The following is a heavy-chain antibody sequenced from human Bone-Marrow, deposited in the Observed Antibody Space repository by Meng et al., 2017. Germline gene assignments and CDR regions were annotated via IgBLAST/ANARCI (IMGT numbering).Heavy chain of an antibody. CDR3: ARGPTTMAHDFDY. CDR2: INHSGST. CDR1: CGYFSDYY. V-gene: IGHV4-34*01. Sequence: QPSGANLLTPPEPLPLPCVVSCGYFSDYYWSWLRQPPGKGLEWIGEINHSGSTNYNPSLESRATISVDTSQNNLSLKLSSVTAADSAVYYCARGPTTMAHDFDYWDQGTLVTVSS. J-gene: IGHJ4*02. D-gene: IGHD4-11*01.